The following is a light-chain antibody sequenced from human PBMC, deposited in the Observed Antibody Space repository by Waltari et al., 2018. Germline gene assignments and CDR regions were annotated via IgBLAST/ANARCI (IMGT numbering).Light chain of an antibody. CDR1: QSLGNTY. V-gene: IGKV3-20*01. CDR2: DAS. Sequence: EIVLTQSPGTLSLSPGESASLSCRASQSLGNTYLAWYQQKPGQAPRLLIFDASRRATGIQDRFSGSGSGTDFTLTISRLEPEDVAVYFCQKYGRTPRPFGGGTKVEI. CDR3: QKYGRTPRP. J-gene: IGKJ4*01.